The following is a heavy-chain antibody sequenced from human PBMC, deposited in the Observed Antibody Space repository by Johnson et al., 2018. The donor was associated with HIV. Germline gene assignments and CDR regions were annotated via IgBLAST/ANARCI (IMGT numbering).Heavy chain of an antibody. Sequence: VQLVESGGGLVKPGGSLRLSCAASGFTFSNAWMSWVRQAPGKGLEWVGRIKSKTDGGTTDYAAPVKGRFTIPRDDSKNTLYLQMNSLKTEDTAVYYCTTDYYGSGSYYNSDAFDIWGQGTMVTVSS. D-gene: IGHD3-10*01. CDR3: TTDYYGSGSYYNSDAFDI. CDR2: IKSKTDGGTT. CDR1: GFTFSNAW. V-gene: IGHV3-15*01. J-gene: IGHJ3*02.